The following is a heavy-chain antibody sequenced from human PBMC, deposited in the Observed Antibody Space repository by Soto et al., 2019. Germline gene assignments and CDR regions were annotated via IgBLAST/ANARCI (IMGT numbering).Heavy chain of an antibody. V-gene: IGHV4-59*08. CDR3: ARHQILSYCSSTSCYENPYYYGMDV. J-gene: IGHJ6*02. CDR2: IYYSGST. Sequence: PSETLSLTCTVSGGSISSYYWSWIRQPPGKGLEWIGYIYYSGSTNYNPSLKSRVTISVDTSKNQFSLKLSSVTAADTAVYYCARHQILSYCSSTSCYENPYYYGMDVWGQGTKVTVSS. D-gene: IGHD2-2*01. CDR1: GGSISSYY.